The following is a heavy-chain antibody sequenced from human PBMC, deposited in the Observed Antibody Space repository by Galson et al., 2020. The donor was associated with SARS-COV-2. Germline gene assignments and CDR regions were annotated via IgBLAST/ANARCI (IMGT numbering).Heavy chain of an antibody. Sequence: SQTLSLTCAISGDSVSSNSAAWNWIRQSPSRGLEWLGRTYYRSKWYNDYAVSVKSRITINPDTSKNQFSLQLNSVTPEDTAVYYCASEDIVVVPAQAQQGIYYYYYGMDVWGQGTTVTVSS. CDR2: TYYRSKWYN. J-gene: IGHJ6*02. V-gene: IGHV6-1*01. CDR1: GDSVSSNSAA. D-gene: IGHD2-2*01. CDR3: ASEDIVVVPAQAQQGIYYYYYGMDV.